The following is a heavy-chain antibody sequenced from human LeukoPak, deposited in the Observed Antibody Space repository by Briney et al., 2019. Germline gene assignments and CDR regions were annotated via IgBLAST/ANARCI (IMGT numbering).Heavy chain of an antibody. J-gene: IGHJ5*02. Sequence: GESLKISCKGSGYSFTSYWIGWVRQMPGKGLEWMGIIYPGDSDTRYSPSFQGQVTISADKSISTAYLQWSSLKASDTAMYYCARSAINCGRVNWFDPWGQGTLVTVSS. D-gene: IGHD2-2*01. V-gene: IGHV5-51*01. CDR1: GYSFTSYW. CDR2: IYPGDSDT. CDR3: ARSAINCGRVNWFDP.